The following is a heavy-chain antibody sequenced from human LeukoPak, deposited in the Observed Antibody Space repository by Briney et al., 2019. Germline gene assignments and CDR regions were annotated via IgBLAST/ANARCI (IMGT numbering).Heavy chain of an antibody. CDR1: GGSFSGYY. D-gene: IGHD6-19*01. Sequence: PSETLSLTCAVYGGSFSGYYWSWIRQPPGKGLEWIGEINHSGSTNYNPSLKSRVTISVDTSKNQFSLKLSSVTAADTAVYYCARASGWYRRYFDYWGQGTLVTVSS. J-gene: IGHJ4*02. CDR2: INHSGST. CDR3: ARASGWYRRYFDY. V-gene: IGHV4-34*01.